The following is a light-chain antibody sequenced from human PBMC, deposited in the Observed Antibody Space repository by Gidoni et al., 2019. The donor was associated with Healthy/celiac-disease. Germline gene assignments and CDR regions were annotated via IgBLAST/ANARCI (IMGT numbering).Light chain of an antibody. CDR2: STS. J-gene: IGLJ1*01. Sequence: QTVVTQEPSLTVSPGGTVTLTCASSTGAVTSGYYPNWFQQKPVQAPRALIDSTSNNSSSTPARFSGSLRGGKAALTLSGVQPEDEAECYCMLYYGGAYVFGTGTKVTVL. V-gene: IGLV7-43*01. CDR3: MLYYGGAYV. CDR1: TGAVTSGYY.